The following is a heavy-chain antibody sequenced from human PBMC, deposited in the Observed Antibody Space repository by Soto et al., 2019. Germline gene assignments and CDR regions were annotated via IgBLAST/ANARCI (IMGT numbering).Heavy chain of an antibody. D-gene: IGHD5-12*01. J-gene: IGHJ4*02. CDR3: ASSLVGHGYNWMGLLFDY. CDR2: IYYSGSI. Sequence: SETLSLTCTVSGGSISSGGYYWSWIRQHPGKGFDWFGYIYYSGSIYYNPSFKSRVTISVDTFKNHFSLKLSSFTAADTAVFYFASSLVGHGYNWMGLLFDYWGQGTLVTVSS. V-gene: IGHV4-31*02. CDR1: GGSISSGGYY.